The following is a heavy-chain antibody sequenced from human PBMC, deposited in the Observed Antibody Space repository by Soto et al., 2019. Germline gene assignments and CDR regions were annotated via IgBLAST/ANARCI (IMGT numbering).Heavy chain of an antibody. J-gene: IGHJ4*02. CDR1: GGTFSSYA. V-gene: IGHV1-69*12. CDR3: ARVRIGTTSYYFDY. Sequence: QVQLVQSGAEVKKTGSSVKVSCKASGGTFSSYAISWVRQAPGQGLEWMGGIIPIFGTANYAQKFQGRVTITADESTSTAYMELSSLRSEDTAVYYCARVRIGTTSYYFDYWGQGTLVTVSS. D-gene: IGHD1-7*01. CDR2: IIPIFGTA.